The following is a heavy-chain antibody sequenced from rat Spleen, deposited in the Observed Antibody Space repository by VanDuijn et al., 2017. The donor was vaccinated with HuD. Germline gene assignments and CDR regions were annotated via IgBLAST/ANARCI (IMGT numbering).Heavy chain of an antibody. CDR2: IIYDGSNT. V-gene: IGHV5-7*01. Sequence: EVQLVESGGGLVQPGRSLELSCAASGFTFSDYTMAWVRQAPKKGLEWVAAIIYDGSNTFYRDSVKGRFTISRDIAKSTLYLQMDSLGSEDTATYYCARRHYGYTDYFDYWGQGVMVTVSS. J-gene: IGHJ2*01. CDR1: GFTFSDYT. CDR3: ARRHYGYTDYFDY. D-gene: IGHD1-11*01.